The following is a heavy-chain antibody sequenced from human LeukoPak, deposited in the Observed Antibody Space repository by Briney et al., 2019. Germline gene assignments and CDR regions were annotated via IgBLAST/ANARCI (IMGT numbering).Heavy chain of an antibody. Sequence: GGSLRLSCAASGFNFSSYAMHWVRQAPGKGLEYVSAISSNGGRTYYANSVKGRFTISRDNSRNTLYLQMGSLRAEDMAVYYCATYYYDSGGFHFHHWGQGTLVTVSS. CDR2: ISSNGGRT. V-gene: IGHV3-64*01. J-gene: IGHJ1*01. CDR1: GFNFSSYA. D-gene: IGHD3-22*01. CDR3: ATYYYDSGGFHFHH.